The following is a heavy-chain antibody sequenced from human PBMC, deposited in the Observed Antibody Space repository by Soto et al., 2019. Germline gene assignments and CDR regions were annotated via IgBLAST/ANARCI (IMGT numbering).Heavy chain of an antibody. D-gene: IGHD3-16*01. Sequence: QVQLVQSGAEVKKPGASVKVSCKASGYTFTSYAMRWVRQAPGQRLEWMGWINAGNGNTKYSQKFQGRVTITRDTSASTAYMELSSLRSEDTAVYYCARLGGLPKDAFDIWGQGTMVTVSS. CDR3: ARLGGLPKDAFDI. V-gene: IGHV1-3*01. CDR2: INAGNGNT. J-gene: IGHJ3*02. CDR1: GYTFTSYA.